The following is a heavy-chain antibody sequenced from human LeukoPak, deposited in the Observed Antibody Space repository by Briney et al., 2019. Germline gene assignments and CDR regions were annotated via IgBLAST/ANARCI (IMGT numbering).Heavy chain of an antibody. CDR2: ISDDGSDK. D-gene: IGHD3-22*01. V-gene: IGHV3-30*04. CDR1: GFTFSSYA. Sequence: PGGSLRLSCAASGFTFSSYAMHWVRQAPGKGLEWVAIISDDGSDKYYADSVKGRFTISRDDSKNTLYLQMNSLRAEDTAVYYCAKSDRFRDTMIVVVRGIDAFDIWGQGTMVTVSS. J-gene: IGHJ3*02. CDR3: AKSDRFRDTMIVVVRGIDAFDI.